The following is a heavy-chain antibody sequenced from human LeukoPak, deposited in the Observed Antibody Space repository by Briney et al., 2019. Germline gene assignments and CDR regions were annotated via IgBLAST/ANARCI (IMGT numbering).Heavy chain of an antibody. Sequence: SETLSLTCTVSGGSISSSGHYWSWIRQHPGKGLEWIGYIYYSGSAYYNPSLKSRVAISVDTSKNQFSLELSSVTAADTALYYCAREITTAGMGNFDYWGQGTRVTVSS. J-gene: IGHJ4*02. D-gene: IGHD6-13*01. V-gene: IGHV4-31*03. CDR2: IYYSGSA. CDR1: GGSISSSGHY. CDR3: AREITTAGMGNFDY.